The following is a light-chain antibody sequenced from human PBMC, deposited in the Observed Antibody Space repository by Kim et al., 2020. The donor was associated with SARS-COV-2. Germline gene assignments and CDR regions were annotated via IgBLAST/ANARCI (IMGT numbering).Light chain of an antibody. J-gene: IGKJ1*01. CDR3: QQYNNWPRT. CDR2: GES. Sequence: EIVMTQSPATLSVSPGERATLSCRASQSVSSNLVWYQQKPGQAPRLLIYGESTRATGIPARFSGSGSGTEFTLTISSLQSEDFAVYYCQQYNNWPRTFGQGTKVEIK. V-gene: IGKV3-15*01. CDR1: QSVSSN.